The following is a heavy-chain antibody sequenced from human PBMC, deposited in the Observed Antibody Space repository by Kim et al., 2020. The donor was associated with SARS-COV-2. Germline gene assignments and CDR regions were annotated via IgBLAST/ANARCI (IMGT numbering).Heavy chain of an antibody. CDR1: GFTFETYA. J-gene: IGHJ4*02. D-gene: IGHD2-15*01. Sequence: GGSLRLSCAASGFTFETYAVHWVRQAPGKGLEWVAGLSLDSDKIGYADSVKGRFSISRDNAKNSVYLQMNSLRAEDTALYYCTKDKLPGCGDYWGRGTLVTVFS. CDR2: LSLDSDKI. CDR3: TKDKLPGCGDY. V-gene: IGHV3-9*01.